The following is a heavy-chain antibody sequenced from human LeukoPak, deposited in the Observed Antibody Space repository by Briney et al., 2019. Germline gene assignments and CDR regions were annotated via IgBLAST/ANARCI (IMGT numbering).Heavy chain of an antibody. CDR3: ARAVYSSSWEGSENWFDP. J-gene: IGHJ5*02. D-gene: IGHD6-13*01. CDR1: GFTFSSYW. Sequence: GGSLRLSCAASGFTFSSYWMHWVRQAPGKGLVWVSRINSDGSSTNYADSVKGRFTISRDNAKNTLYLQMNSLRAEDTAVYYCARAVYSSSWEGSENWFDPWGQGTLVTVSS. CDR2: INSDGSST. V-gene: IGHV3-74*01.